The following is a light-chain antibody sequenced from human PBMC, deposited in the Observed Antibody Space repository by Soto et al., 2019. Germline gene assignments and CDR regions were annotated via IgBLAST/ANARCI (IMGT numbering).Light chain of an antibody. Sequence: EIVLTQSPGTLSLSPGEGATLSCRASQSVASSYLAWYQQKPGQAPRLLIYGASNRATGIPDRFSGGGSGAAFTLTISRLEPEVFAVYYCQQYGSSSYTFGQGTKLEIK. V-gene: IGKV3-20*01. CDR2: GAS. CDR3: QQYGSSSYT. CDR1: QSVASSY. J-gene: IGKJ2*01.